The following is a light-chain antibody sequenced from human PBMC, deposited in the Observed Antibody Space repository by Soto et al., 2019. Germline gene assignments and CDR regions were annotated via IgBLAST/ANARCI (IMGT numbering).Light chain of an antibody. CDR1: SSNIGSNY. V-gene: IGLV1-47*01. Sequence: QSVLTQPPSASGTPGQRVPLFVFGSSSNIGSNYVYWYQQLPGTAPKLLIYRNNQRPSGVPDRFSGSKSGTSASLAISGLRSEDEADYYCAAWDDSLRRVFGGGTKLTVL. J-gene: IGLJ2*01. CDR3: AAWDDSLRRV. CDR2: RNN.